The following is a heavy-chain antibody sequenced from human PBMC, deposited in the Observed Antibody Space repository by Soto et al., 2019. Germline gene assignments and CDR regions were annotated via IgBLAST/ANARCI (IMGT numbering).Heavy chain of an antibody. Sequence: EVQLLESGGDLIQPGESLRLSCAASGFTFSTYALSWVRQAPGKGLEWVSAISSGGTNTYYADSVRGRFTISRDDFKSTLYPQMKSLRADDTAVYFCVTGVYESGGYYYDLFDYWGQGTLVTVSS. CDR1: GFTFSTYA. J-gene: IGHJ4*02. V-gene: IGHV3-23*01. D-gene: IGHD3-22*01. CDR2: ISSGGTNT. CDR3: VTGVYESGGYYYDLFDY.